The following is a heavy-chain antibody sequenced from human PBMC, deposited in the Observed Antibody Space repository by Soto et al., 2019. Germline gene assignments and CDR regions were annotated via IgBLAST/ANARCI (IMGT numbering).Heavy chain of an antibody. CDR2: IYWDDDK. Sequence: SGPTLVNPTQTLTLTCTFSGFSLSTSGVGVGWIRQPPGKALEWLALIYWDDDKRYSPSLKSRLTITKDTSKNQVVLTMTNMDPVDTATYYCAHSDVGYDILPGWFDYWGPGTLVTVSS. CDR1: GFSLSTSGVG. CDR3: AHSDVGYDILPGWFDY. J-gene: IGHJ4*02. D-gene: IGHD3-9*01. V-gene: IGHV2-5*02.